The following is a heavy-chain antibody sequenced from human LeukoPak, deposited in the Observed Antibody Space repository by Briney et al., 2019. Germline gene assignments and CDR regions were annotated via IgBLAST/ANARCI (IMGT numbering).Heavy chain of an antibody. CDR2: IKSKTDGGTT. J-gene: IGHJ4*02. V-gene: IGHV3-15*01. CDR3: TTRVYGGLDY. Sequence: ETLSLTCAVYGGSFSGYYWSWIRQPPGKGLEWVGRIKSKTDGGTTDYAAPVKGRFTISRDDSKNTLYLQMNSLKTEDTAVYYCTTRVYGGLDYWGQGTLVTVSS. CDR1: GGSFSGYY. D-gene: IGHD6-6*01.